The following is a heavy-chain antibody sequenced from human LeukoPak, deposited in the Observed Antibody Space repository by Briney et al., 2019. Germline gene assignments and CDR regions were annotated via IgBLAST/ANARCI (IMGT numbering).Heavy chain of an antibody. CDR3: ARGRSLASGWYLGGRYDAFDI. CDR1: GYTFTSYD. J-gene: IGHJ3*02. D-gene: IGHD6-19*01. CDR2: MNPNSGNT. V-gene: IGHV1-8*01. Sequence: ASVKVSCKASGYTFTSYDINWVRQATGQGLEWMGWMNPNSGNTGYAQEFQGRVTMTRNTSISTAYMELSSLRSEDTAVYYCARGRSLASGWYLGGRYDAFDIWGQGTMVTVSS.